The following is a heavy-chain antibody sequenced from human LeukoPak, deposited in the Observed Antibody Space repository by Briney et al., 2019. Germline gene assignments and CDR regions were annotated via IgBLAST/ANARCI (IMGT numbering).Heavy chain of an antibody. CDR3: VSGSLQSGYNFDN. Sequence: GGSLRLSCAASGFTFSNYWMHWIRQVPGKGLVWVSHIKYDGSATNYADSVKGRFTISRDNAKNTLYLQMNSLRAEDTAVYYCVSGSLQSGYNFDNWGQGALVTVSS. V-gene: IGHV3-74*01. D-gene: IGHD3-3*01. CDR1: GFTFSNYW. J-gene: IGHJ4*02. CDR2: IKYDGSAT.